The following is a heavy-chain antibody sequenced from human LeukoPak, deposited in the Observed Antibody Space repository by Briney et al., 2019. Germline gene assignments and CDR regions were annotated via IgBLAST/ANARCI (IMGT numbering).Heavy chain of an antibody. V-gene: IGHV3-30-3*01. CDR3: ARSDSSSWHNFDY. CDR2: ISYDGSKK. Sequence: GGSLRLSCAASGLTLRRDAMHWVRHAPGKRLEWVAVISYDGSKKYYADSVKGRFTISRDNSKNTLYSQMNSLRAEDTAVYYCARSDSSSWHNFDYWGQGTLVTVSS. D-gene: IGHD6-13*01. J-gene: IGHJ4*02. CDR1: GLTLRRDA.